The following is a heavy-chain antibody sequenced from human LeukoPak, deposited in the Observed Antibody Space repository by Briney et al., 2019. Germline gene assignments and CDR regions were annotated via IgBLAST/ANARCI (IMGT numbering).Heavy chain of an antibody. CDR2: TYYTSKWNN. CDR3: ARQASRRFDP. Sequence: SQTLSLTCAISGDSVSSNSVAWNWFRQSPSRGLEWLGRTYYTSKWNNDYAESVQSRIAVNPDTSKNQFSLYLNSVTLEDTAVHYCARQASRRFDPWGQGTLVTVSS. CDR1: GDSVSSNSVA. V-gene: IGHV6-1*01. J-gene: IGHJ5*02.